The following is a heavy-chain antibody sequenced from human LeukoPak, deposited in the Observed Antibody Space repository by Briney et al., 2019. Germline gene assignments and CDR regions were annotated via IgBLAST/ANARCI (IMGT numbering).Heavy chain of an antibody. J-gene: IGHJ6*02. V-gene: IGHV4-30-4*01. CDR1: SGSISSGDYY. D-gene: IGHD3-3*01. CDR3: ARGLEVYYYHGMDV. Sequence: TSETLSLTCTVSSGSISSGDYYWSWIRQPPGKGLEWIGNIYYRGGTQYNPSLKSRVSTSVDTSKDQFSLKLSSVTAADTAVYYCARGLEVYYYHGMDVWGQGTTVTVSS. CDR2: IYYRGGT.